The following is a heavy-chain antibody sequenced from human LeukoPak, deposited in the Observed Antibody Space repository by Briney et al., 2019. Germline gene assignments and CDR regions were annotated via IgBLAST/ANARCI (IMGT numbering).Heavy chain of an antibody. Sequence: GGSLRLSCAASAFSLSAYNMNWVRQAPGKGLVWVSRTNPDGSSTSYADSVKGRFTISRDNAKNTLDLQMNSLRAEDTAVYYCARGTWDLDYWGQGTLVTVSS. CDR2: TNPDGSST. D-gene: IGHD1-26*01. CDR3: ARGTWDLDY. CDR1: AFSLSAYN. J-gene: IGHJ4*02. V-gene: IGHV3-74*01.